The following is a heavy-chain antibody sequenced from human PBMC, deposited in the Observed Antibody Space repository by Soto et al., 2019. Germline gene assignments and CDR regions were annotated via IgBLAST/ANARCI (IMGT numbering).Heavy chain of an antibody. V-gene: IGHV4-61*01. CDR3: AREGYSSGWSDAFDI. D-gene: IGHD6-19*01. CDR2: IYYSGST. J-gene: IGHJ3*02. CDR1: GGSVSSGSYY. Sequence: LSLTCTVSGGSVSSGSYYWSWIRQPPGKGLEWIGYIYYSGSTNYNPSLKSRVTISVDTSKNQFSLKLSSVTAADTAVYYCAREGYSSGWSDAFDIWGQGTMVTVSS.